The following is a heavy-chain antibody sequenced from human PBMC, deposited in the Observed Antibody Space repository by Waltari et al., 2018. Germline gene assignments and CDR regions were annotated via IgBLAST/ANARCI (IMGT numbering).Heavy chain of an antibody. CDR1: GYTFTSYG. V-gene: IGHV1-18*01. D-gene: IGHD6-13*01. CDR3: ARDKMLRPQGYGTTPDY. J-gene: IGHJ4*02. Sequence: QVQLVQSGAEVKKPGASVKVSCKASGYTFTSYGISWVRQAPGQGLEWMGWISAYKGNTNYAQKLQGRVTMTTDTSTSTAYMELRSLRSDDTAVYYCARDKMLRPQGYGTTPDYWGQGTLVTVSS. CDR2: ISAYKGNT.